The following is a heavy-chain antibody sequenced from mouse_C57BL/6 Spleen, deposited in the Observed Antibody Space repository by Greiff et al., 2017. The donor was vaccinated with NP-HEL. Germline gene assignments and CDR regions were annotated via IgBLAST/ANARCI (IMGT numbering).Heavy chain of an antibody. CDR2: IYWDDDK. Sequence: VKLVESGPGILQSSQTLSLTCSFSGFSLSTSGMGVSWIRQPSGKGLEWLAHIYWDDDKRYNPSLKSRLTISKDTSRNQVFLKITSVDTADTATYYCARRAGDGSSSFAYWGQGTLVTVSA. CDR1: GFSLSTSGMG. J-gene: IGHJ3*01. V-gene: IGHV8-12*01. D-gene: IGHD1-1*01. CDR3: ARRAGDGSSSFAY.